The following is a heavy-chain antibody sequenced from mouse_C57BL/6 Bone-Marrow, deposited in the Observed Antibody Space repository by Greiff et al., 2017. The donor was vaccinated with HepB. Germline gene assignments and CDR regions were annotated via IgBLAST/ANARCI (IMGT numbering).Heavy chain of an antibody. D-gene: IGHD3-3*01. CDR1: GYTFTSYW. J-gene: IGHJ2*01. CDR3: ARGDDFDD. CDR2: IDPSDSYT. V-gene: IGHV1-69*01. Sequence: QVQLKQPGAELVMPGASVKLSCKASGYTFTSYWMHWVKQRPGQGLEWIGEIDPSDSYTNYNQKFKGKSTLTVDKSSSTAYMQLSSLTSEDSAVYYCARGDDFDDWGQGTTLTVSS.